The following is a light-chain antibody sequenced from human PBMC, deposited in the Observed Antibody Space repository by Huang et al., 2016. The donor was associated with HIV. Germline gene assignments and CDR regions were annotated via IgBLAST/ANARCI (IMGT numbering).Light chain of an antibody. J-gene: IGKJ2*01. V-gene: IGKV1-39*01. CDR2: VAS. CDR1: QNIGRD. CDR3: QQSYSITRYT. Sequence: DIQMTQSPSSLSASVGDRVTITCRASQNIGRDLNWYQQKSGKAPKLLFYVASSLKRGVPSRFSGIGFVTDFTLTISSLQPEDFATYYCQQSYSITRYTFGQGTKVEIK.